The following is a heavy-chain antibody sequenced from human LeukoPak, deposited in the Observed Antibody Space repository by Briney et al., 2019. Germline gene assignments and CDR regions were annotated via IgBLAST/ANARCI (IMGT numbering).Heavy chain of an antibody. V-gene: IGHV4-61*02. CDR1: GGSISSGSYY. J-gene: IGHJ6*03. CDR3: ASESGGCGGDCYGDYYYYYMDV. CDR2: IYTSGST. D-gene: IGHD2-21*01. Sequence: SETLSLTCTVSGGSISSGSYYWSWIRQPAGKGLEWIGRIYTSGSTNYDPSLKSRVTISVDTSKNQFSLKLSSVTAADTAVYYCASESGGCGGDCYGDYYYYYMDVWGKGTTVTVSS.